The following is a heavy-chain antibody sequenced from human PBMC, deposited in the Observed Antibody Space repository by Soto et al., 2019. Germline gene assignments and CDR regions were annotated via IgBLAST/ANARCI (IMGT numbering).Heavy chain of an antibody. J-gene: IGHJ5*02. CDR2: IYHSGST. D-gene: IGHD2-21*02. CDR3: AREGATCGDDCYSRRHGWFDP. V-gene: IGHV4-38-2*02. CDR1: GYSISGGYC. Sequence: PSETLSLTCAVSGYSISGGYCWGWIRQPPEKGLECIGSIYHSGSTYYHPSPQSPGTIAVDQSKTQFPLKLSSVTAADTAVYYWAREGATCGDDCYSRRHGWFDPWGQGTLVPVSS.